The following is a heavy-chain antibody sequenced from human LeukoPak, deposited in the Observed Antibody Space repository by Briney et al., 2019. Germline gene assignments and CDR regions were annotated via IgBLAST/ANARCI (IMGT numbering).Heavy chain of an antibody. Sequence: AGGSLRLSCTTSGFTFGDYAMSWVRQAPGKGLEWVGFIRIKAYGGTTEYAASVKGRFTISRDDSKSNAYLQMNSLKTEDTAVYYCTRDPGIAVAFWYFDLWGRGTLVTVSS. J-gene: IGHJ2*01. CDR2: IRIKAYGGTT. V-gene: IGHV3-49*04. CDR3: TRDPGIAVAFWYFDL. D-gene: IGHD6-19*01. CDR1: GFTFGDYA.